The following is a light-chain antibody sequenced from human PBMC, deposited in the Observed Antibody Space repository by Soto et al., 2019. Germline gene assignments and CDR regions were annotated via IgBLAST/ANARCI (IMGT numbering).Light chain of an antibody. Sequence: DIVMTQSPLSLPVTPGEPASISCRSSQSLLQSNGYSYLDWYLQKPGQSPHLLIYLGSNRASGVPDRFSGSGSGTDFTLKISRVEAEDVGVYYCMQALQTPWTFGQGTKVEIK. CDR2: LGS. CDR3: MQALQTPWT. CDR1: QSLLQSNGYSY. V-gene: IGKV2-28*01. J-gene: IGKJ1*01.